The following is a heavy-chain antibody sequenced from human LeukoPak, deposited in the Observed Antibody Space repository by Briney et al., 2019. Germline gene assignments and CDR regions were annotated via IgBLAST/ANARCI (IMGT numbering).Heavy chain of an antibody. V-gene: IGHV3-30*02. D-gene: IGHD4-17*01. J-gene: IGHJ4*02. Sequence: GGSLRLSCAASVFTFSTYGLHWVRQAPGKGLEWVAFIPSDGSDNYYANSVKGRFTISRDNSKNTLYLQMNSLRSEDTAVYYCAKGLGDYDDFRLGYWGQGTLVTVSS. CDR1: VFTFSTYG. CDR3: AKGLGDYDDFRLGY. CDR2: IPSDGSDN.